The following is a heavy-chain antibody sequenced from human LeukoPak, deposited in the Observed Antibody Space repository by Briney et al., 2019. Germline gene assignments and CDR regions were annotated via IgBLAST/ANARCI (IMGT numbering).Heavy chain of an antibody. Sequence: GGSLRLSCAASGFTFSSYAMSWVRQAPGKGLEWVSAVSGSGGSTYYADSVKGRFTISRDNSKNTLYLQMNSLRAEDTAVYYCAKSGIAAVAGSWFDPWGQGTLVTVSS. CDR2: VSGSGGST. CDR1: GFTFSSYA. D-gene: IGHD6-19*01. J-gene: IGHJ5*02. CDR3: AKSGIAAVAGSWFDP. V-gene: IGHV3-23*01.